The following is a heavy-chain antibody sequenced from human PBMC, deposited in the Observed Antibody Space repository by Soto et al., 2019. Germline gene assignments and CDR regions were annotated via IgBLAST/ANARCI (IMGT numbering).Heavy chain of an antibody. D-gene: IGHD2-2*01. Sequence: PSETLSLTCTVSGGSISSYYWSWIRQPPGKGLEWIGYIYYSGSTNYNPSLKSRVTISVDTSKNQFSLKLSSVTAADTAVYYCARHGVPAAMPAPHPITYYFDYWGQGTMVTVSS. CDR1: GGSISSYY. J-gene: IGHJ4*02. V-gene: IGHV4-59*08. CDR2: IYYSGST. CDR3: ARHGVPAAMPAPHPITYYFDY.